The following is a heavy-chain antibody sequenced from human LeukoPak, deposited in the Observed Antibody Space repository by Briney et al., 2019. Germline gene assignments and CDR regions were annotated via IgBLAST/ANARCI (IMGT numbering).Heavy chain of an antibody. Sequence: GGSLRLSCAASGFNFRKYSMHWVRQAPGKGLEWVAFISYDGSNNYCADSVKGRFTISRDNSKNTLYLQMNSLRGQDMAVYYCAREHHCGGGSCYFDAYYFDYWGQGTLVTVSS. CDR1: GFNFRKYS. CDR2: ISYDGSNN. CDR3: AREHHCGGGSCYFDAYYFDY. V-gene: IGHV3-30-3*01. D-gene: IGHD2-15*01. J-gene: IGHJ4*02.